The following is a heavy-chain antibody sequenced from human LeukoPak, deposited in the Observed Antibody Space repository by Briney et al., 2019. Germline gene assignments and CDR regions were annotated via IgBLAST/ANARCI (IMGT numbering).Heavy chain of an antibody. Sequence: PGASLRLSCAASGFTFSSYAMSWVRQAPGKGLEWVSAISGSGGSTYCADSVKGRFTISRDNSKNTLYLQMNSLRAEDTAVYYCAKDREGGFDYWGQGTLVTVSS. D-gene: IGHD1-26*01. CDR1: GFTFSSYA. CDR2: ISGSGGST. J-gene: IGHJ4*02. V-gene: IGHV3-23*01. CDR3: AKDREGGFDY.